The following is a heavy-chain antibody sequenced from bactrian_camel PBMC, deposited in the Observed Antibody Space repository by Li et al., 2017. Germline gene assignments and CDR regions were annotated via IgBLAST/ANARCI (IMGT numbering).Heavy chain of an antibody. CDR1: GFTFDDSD. CDR3: AAEDGGVVITTCPSGEFGY. V-gene: IGHV3S60*01. Sequence: HVQLVESGRGSAQAGETLRLSCTVSGFTFDDSDMGWYRQAPGNECEFVSTISSDGSTYYADSVKGRFTISQDNAKNTVYQQMNSLKPENTAVYYCAAEDGGVVITTCPSGEFGYWGQGTQVTVS. J-gene: IGHJ6*01. D-gene: IGHD3*01. CDR2: ISSDGST.